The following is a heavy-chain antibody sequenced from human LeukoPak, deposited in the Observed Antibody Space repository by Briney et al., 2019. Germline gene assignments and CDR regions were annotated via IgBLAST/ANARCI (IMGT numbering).Heavy chain of an antibody. CDR3: GRHNTGADY. D-gene: IGHD1-14*01. CDR2: VYPLDSET. J-gene: IGHJ4*02. V-gene: IGHV5-51*01. Sequence: GESLKISCQTSGYSFNTFMIAWVRQAPGRGLEWMGLVYPLDSETRYGPSFQGQVTISADKPTSSAFLQWDSLKASDTAMYYCGRHNTGADYWGQGTLVTVSS. CDR1: GYSFNTFM.